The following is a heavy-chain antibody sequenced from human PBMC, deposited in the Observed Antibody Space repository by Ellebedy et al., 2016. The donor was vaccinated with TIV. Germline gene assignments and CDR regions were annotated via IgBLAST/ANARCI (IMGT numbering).Heavy chain of an antibody. V-gene: IGHV4-59*01. CDR1: GGSITTYF. CDR3: ASGPNQDFFDY. J-gene: IGHJ4*02. Sequence: MPGGSLRLSFTVPGGSITTYFWSWIRQPPGKGLEWIRYIHYSRSTNSNPSLKSRVTISVDTSKNQFSLKLSSVTAADTAVYYCASGPNQDFFDYWGQGTLVTVSS. CDR2: IHYSRST.